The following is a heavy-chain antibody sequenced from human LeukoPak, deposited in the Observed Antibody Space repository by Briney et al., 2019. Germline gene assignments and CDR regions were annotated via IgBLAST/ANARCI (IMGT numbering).Heavy chain of an antibody. CDR1: GGSISSYY. V-gene: IGHV4-59*01. J-gene: IGHJ4*02. CDR3: ARDSSSWLDY. CDR2: IYYSGST. D-gene: IGHD6-13*01. Sequence: SETLSLTCTVSGGSISSYYWSWIRQPPGKGLEWIGYIYYSGSTNYNPSLKSRVTISVDTSKNQFSLKLSSVTAADMAVYYCARDSSSWLDYWGQGTLVTVSS.